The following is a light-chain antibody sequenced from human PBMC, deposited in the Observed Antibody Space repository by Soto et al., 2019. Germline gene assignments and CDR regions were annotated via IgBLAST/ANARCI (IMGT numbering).Light chain of an antibody. V-gene: IGLV6-57*04. CDR1: SGSIATNY. J-gene: IGLJ2*01. CDR2: EDN. Sequence: NFMLTQPHSVSESPGKTVTISCTRSSGSIATNYVQWYQQRPGSAPTSVFYEDNKRPSGVPDRFSGSIDSSSNSASLTISGLKTEDEADYYCQSYDTSNQVFGGGTKLTV. CDR3: QSYDTSNQV.